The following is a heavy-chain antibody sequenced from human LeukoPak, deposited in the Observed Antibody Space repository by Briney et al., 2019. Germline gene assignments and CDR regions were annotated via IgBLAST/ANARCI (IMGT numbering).Heavy chain of an antibody. V-gene: IGHV4-59*01. CDR3: ARLMVRGASSYYYYGMDV. Sequence: PSETLSLTCTVSGGSISSYYWSWIRQPPGKGLEWIGYIYYSGSTNYNPSLKSRVTISVDTSKNQFSLKLSSVTAADTAVYYCARLMVRGASSYYYYGMDVWGQGTTVTVSS. CDR1: GGSISSYY. J-gene: IGHJ6*02. D-gene: IGHD3-10*01. CDR2: IYYSGST.